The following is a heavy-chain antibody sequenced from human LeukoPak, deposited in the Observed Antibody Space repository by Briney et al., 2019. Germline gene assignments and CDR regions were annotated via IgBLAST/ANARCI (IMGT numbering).Heavy chain of an antibody. CDR3: AKDFPLTGTTLPPADY. J-gene: IGHJ4*02. Sequence: GGSLRLSCAASGFTFDDYAMSWVRQAPGEGLEWVSAISGSGGSTYYADSVKGRFTISRDNSKNTLYLQMNSLRAEDTAVYYCAKDFPLTGTTLPPADYWGQGTLVTVSS. V-gene: IGHV3-23*01. CDR2: ISGSGGST. D-gene: IGHD1-20*01. CDR1: GFTFDDYA.